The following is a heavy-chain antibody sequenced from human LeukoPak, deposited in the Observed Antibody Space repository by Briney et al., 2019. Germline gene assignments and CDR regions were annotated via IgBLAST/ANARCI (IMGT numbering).Heavy chain of an antibody. CDR2: IYSGGDT. Sequence: GGSLRLSCAASGFTVSSNYMSWVRQAPGKGLEWVSIIYSGGDTYYADSVKGRFTISRDNSKNTLYLQMNSLRAEDTAVYYCARASHYDILTGYENWFDPWGQGTLVTVSS. D-gene: IGHD3-9*01. V-gene: IGHV3-53*01. J-gene: IGHJ5*02. CDR3: ARASHYDILTGYENWFDP. CDR1: GFTVSSNY.